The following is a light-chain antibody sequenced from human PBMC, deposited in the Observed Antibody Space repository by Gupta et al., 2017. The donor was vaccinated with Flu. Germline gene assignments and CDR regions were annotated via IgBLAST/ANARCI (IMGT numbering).Light chain of an antibody. CDR2: DVT. CDR3: CSYTSTNTWV. V-gene: IGLV2-11*01. J-gene: IGLJ3*02. Sequence: SALTQPRSVSGSPGQSVTISCSGTNSDVGGYNFVSWYQQHPGKVPKLIIYDVTKRPSGVPGRFSGSKSGNTASLTXSXLQSEDXADYYCCSYTSTNTWVFGGGTKLTVL. CDR1: NSDVGGYNF.